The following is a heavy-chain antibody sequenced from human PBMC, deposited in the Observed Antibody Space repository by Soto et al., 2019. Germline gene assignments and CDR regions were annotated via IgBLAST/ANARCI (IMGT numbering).Heavy chain of an antibody. D-gene: IGHD3-10*01. V-gene: IGHV5-51*01. J-gene: IGHJ4*02. Sequence: GESLKISCKGSGYTFSTYWIAWVRQMPGKGLEWMGIIYPGDSDTKYSPAFQGQVTISADKSINTAYLQWTSLEASDTAMYYCARKFAPELFDSWGQRTLVTVSS. CDR1: GYTFSTYW. CDR2: IYPGDSDT. CDR3: ARKFAPELFDS.